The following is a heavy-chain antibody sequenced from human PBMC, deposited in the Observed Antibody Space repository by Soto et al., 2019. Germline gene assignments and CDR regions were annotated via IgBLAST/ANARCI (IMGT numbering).Heavy chain of an antibody. CDR3: AIVAAASWFDP. CDR1: GGSISSYY. Sequence: PSDPLSLTCTVSGGSISSYYWSWIRPPPGTRLEWIWNIYYSGSTYSNPPLKSRFTIAIDTTKNQFSLKLSSVTAADTAVYYCAIVAAASWFDPEDQETLVTVSS. CDR2: IYYSGST. J-gene: IGHJ5*02. D-gene: IGHD6-13*01. V-gene: IGHV4-59*01.